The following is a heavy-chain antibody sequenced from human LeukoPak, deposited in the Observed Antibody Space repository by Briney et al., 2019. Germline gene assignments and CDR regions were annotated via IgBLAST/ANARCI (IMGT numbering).Heavy chain of an antibody. CDR1: GGSFSGYY. CDR2: INHSGST. CDR3: ARASIDPYYYYYMDV. V-gene: IGHV4-34*01. D-gene: IGHD6-6*01. J-gene: IGHJ6*03. Sequence: PSETLSLTCAVYGGSFSGYYWSWIRQPPGKGLEWIGEINHSGSTNYNPSLKSRVTISVDTSKNQFSLKMSFVTAADTAVYYCARASIDPYYYYYMDVWGKGTTVTVSS.